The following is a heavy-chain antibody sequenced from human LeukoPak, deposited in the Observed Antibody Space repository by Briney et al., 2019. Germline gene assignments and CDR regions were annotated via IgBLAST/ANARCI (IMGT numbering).Heavy chain of an antibody. Sequence: GGSLRLSCAASGFTFSYYTMNWVRQAPGKGLEWVSSISSRSSYKYYADSVKGRFTISRDNSKNTLYLQMNSQRAEDTAVYYCAKMKYSGYADYFDYWGQGTLVTVPS. J-gene: IGHJ4*02. CDR2: ISSRSSYK. V-gene: IGHV3-21*04. D-gene: IGHD5-12*01. CDR1: GFTFSYYT. CDR3: AKMKYSGYADYFDY.